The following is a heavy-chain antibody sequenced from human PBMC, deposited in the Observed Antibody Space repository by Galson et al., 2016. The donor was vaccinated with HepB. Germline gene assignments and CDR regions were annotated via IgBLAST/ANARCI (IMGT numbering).Heavy chain of an antibody. Sequence: SVKVSCKASGYTFTSYDINWVRQATGQGLEWMGWMNPNSGNTGYAQKFQGRLTMTRNTSISTAYMELSSLRSEDTAVYYCARGSSLGGVVIHYYHYGMDVWGQETTVTVSS. CDR3: ARGSSLGGVVIHYYHYGMDV. J-gene: IGHJ6*02. D-gene: IGHD3-3*01. V-gene: IGHV1-8*01. CDR1: GYTFTSYD. CDR2: MNPNSGNT.